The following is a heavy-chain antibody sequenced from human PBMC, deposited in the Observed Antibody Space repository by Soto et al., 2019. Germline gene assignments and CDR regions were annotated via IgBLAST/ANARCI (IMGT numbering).Heavy chain of an antibody. CDR2: IYYSGST. CDR3: ARQNGAAKVTRSWPYYYYGMDV. CDR1: GGSISSSSYY. J-gene: IGHJ6*02. D-gene: IGHD4-17*01. Sequence: SETLSLTCTVSGGSISSSSYYWGWIRQPPGKGLEWIGSIYYSGSTYYNPSLKSRVTISVDTSKNQFSLKLSSVTAADTAVYYCARQNGAAKVTRSWPYYYYGMDVWGQGTTVTVSS. V-gene: IGHV4-39*01.